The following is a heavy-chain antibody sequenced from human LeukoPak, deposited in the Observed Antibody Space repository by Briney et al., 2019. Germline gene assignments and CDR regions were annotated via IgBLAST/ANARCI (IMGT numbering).Heavy chain of an antibody. D-gene: IGHD2-2*01. CDR2: ISGSGGST. J-gene: IGHJ5*02. V-gene: IGHV3-23*01. CDR1: GFTFSSYG. CDR3: AKDRLIVVVPAAINWFDP. Sequence: GGSLRLSCAASGFTFSSYGMHWVRRAPGKGLEWVSAISGSGGSTYYADSVKGRFTISRDNSKNTLYLQMNSLRAEDTAVYYCAKDRLIVVVPAAINWFDPWGQGTLVTVSS.